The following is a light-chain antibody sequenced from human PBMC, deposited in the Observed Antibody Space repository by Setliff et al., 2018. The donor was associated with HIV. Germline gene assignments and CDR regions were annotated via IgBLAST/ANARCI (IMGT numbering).Light chain of an antibody. J-gene: IGLJ1*01. CDR2: EVT. CDR1: SSDIGGYNF. Sequence: QSVLTQPASVSGSHGQSITISCTGTSSDIGGYNFVSWYQHHPGKAPKLMIYEVTHRPSGVSNRFSGSKSGNTASLTISGLQADDEADYYCSSYTSSSPYVFGTGTKVTVL. V-gene: IGLV2-14*01. CDR3: SSYTSSSPYV.